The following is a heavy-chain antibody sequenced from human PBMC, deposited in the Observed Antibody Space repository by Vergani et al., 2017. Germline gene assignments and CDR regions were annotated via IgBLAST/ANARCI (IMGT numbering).Heavy chain of an antibody. J-gene: IGHJ5*02. V-gene: IGHV4-59*11. CDR3: ASDTHSGQRADR. CDR1: FDSIRNLY. Sequence: QVQLQESGPGLVKPSQTLSLTCSVSFDSIRNLYCNWIRQPPGKGLEWIGSIHYSENTNYNPSLKTRVTISVDTSKNQFSLTVTSVTAADTAVYYCASDTHSGQRADRWGQGILVTV. D-gene: IGHD6-19*01. CDR2: IHYSENT.